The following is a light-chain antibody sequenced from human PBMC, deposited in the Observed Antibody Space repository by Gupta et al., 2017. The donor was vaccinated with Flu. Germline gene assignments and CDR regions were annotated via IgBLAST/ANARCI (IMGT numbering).Light chain of an antibody. Sequence: EIVLTQSPATLSLSPGERATLSCRASQSVSTYLAWYQHIPGQAPRLLIYDASTRATGIPARFSGSGSGTDFTLTISSLEPEDFAVYYCQQRVNWPPTFGEGTRVEIK. CDR2: DAS. CDR1: QSVSTY. J-gene: IGKJ4*01. V-gene: IGKV3-11*01. CDR3: QQRVNWPPT.